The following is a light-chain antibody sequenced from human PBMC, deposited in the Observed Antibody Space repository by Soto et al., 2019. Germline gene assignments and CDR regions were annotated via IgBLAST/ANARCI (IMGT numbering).Light chain of an antibody. CDR1: SSDVGGFNY. J-gene: IGLJ1*01. CDR2: DVY. CDR3: SSYTTSSSYV. V-gene: IGLV2-14*01. Sequence: QSVLTQPASVSGSPGQSITISCTGTSSDVGGFNYVSWYQQHPGKAPKLLIFDVYSRPSGISNRSSGSKSGNTASLTISGPQAEDEADYYCSSYTTSSSYVFGAGTKVTVL.